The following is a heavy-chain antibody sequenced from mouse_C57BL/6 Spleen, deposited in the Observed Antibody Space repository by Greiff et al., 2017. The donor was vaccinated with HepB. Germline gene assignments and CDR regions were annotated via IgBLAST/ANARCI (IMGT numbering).Heavy chain of an antibody. V-gene: IGHV2-4*01. D-gene: IGHD2-3*01. CDR3: AKHDGYYVSFDY. CDR1: GFSLTSYG. J-gene: IGHJ2*01. Sequence: QVQLQQSGPGLVQPSQTLSITCTASGFSLTSYGVHWVRQPPGKGLEWLGVIWSGGSTDYNAAFISRLSINKDNSKVQVYFKMNSLQADDTAIYYCAKHDGYYVSFDYWGQGTTLTVSS. CDR2: IWSGGST.